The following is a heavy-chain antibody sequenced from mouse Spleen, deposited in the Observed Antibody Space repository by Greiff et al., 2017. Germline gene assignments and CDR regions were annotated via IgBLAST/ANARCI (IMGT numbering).Heavy chain of an antibody. Sequence: EVMLVESGGGLVKPGGSLKLSCAASGFTFSDYGMAWVRQAPGKGPEWVAFISNLAYSIYYADTVTGRFTISRENAKNTLYLEMSSLRSEDTAMYYCARRDTTATCFDYWGQGTTLTVSS. CDR1: GFTFSDYG. J-gene: IGHJ2*01. V-gene: IGHV5-15*01. CDR2: ISNLAYSI. CDR3: ARRDTTATCFDY. D-gene: IGHD1-2*01.